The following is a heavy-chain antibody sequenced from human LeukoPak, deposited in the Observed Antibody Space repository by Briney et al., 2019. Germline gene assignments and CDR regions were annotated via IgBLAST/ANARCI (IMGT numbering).Heavy chain of an antibody. Sequence: QPGGSLRLSCAASGFTFSRYSMNWVRQAPGKGLQWEANIKLDGSEKCYVDSVKGRFTISRDNAQNPLHLRMNRLRAEDTAVYYCARSLDYWDQGTLVIASS. CDR3: ARSLDY. CDR1: GFTFSRYS. V-gene: IGHV3-7*01. CDR2: IKLDGSEK. J-gene: IGHJ4*02.